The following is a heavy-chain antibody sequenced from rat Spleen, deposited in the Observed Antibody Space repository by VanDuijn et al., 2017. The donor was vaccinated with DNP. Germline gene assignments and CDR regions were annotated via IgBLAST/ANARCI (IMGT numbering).Heavy chain of an antibody. CDR3: ARPTYPRGYFDY. J-gene: IGHJ2*01. Sequence: EVQLVESGGDLVQPGRSLKLSCAASGFTFSDYHMAWVRQAPTKGLEWVASISYGGSNTHYGDSVKGRFTISRDNAKTTLYLQMNSLRSEDTATYYCARPTYPRGYFDYWGQGVMVTVSS. CDR2: ISYGGSNT. D-gene: IGHD3-8*01. V-gene: IGHV5-22*01. CDR1: GFTFSDYH.